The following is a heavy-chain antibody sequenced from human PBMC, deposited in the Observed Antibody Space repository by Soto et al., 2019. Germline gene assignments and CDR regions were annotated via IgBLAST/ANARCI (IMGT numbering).Heavy chain of an antibody. CDR3: ARGIEAGMDV. V-gene: IGHV1-8*01. D-gene: IGHD6-13*01. Sequence: GAPMQGSCKASGYTVTGFYNKRGRQAAGQGLEWMGWMNPNSGATGYAQNFQGRLSMTRDTSISTAYMALSSLRSGDTAIYYCARGIEAGMDVWGQGTTVTVSS. CDR2: MNPNSGAT. J-gene: IGHJ6*02. CDR1: GYTVTGFY.